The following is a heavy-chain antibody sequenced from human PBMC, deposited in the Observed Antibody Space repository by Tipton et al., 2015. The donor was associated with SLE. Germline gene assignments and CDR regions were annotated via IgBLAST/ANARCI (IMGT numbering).Heavy chain of an antibody. Sequence: TLSLTCTVSGGSISSGSYFYTWIRQPAGKGLEWIGRIYFTGSTEYNPSLKSRVTISIDTSKNQFSLRLISVSAADTAVYYCASQYYDILTGYPYYFDYWGQGTLVTVSS. V-gene: IGHV4-61*02. CDR2: IYFTGST. J-gene: IGHJ4*02. CDR1: GGSISSGSYF. D-gene: IGHD3-9*01. CDR3: ASQYYDILTGYPYYFDY.